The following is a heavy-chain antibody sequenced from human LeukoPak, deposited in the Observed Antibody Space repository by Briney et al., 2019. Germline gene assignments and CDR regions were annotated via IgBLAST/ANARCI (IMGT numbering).Heavy chain of an antibody. CDR3: AAYHASGTFGYFQH. CDR1: GFTFNSYG. CDR2: ISYDGSNK. D-gene: IGHD1-7*01. V-gene: IGHV3-30*03. Sequence: GGSLRLSCAASGFTFNSYGMHWVRQAPGKGLEWLAVISYDGSNKYFADSVEGRLVVSRDNSNNTLYLYMNTLRPDDTGIYYCAAYHASGTFGYFQHWGQGTLVTVSS. J-gene: IGHJ1*01.